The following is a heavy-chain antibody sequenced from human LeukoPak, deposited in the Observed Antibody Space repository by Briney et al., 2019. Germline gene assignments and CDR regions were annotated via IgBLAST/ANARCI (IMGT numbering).Heavy chain of an antibody. CDR1: GGSISSSSYY. J-gene: IGHJ4*02. V-gene: IGHV4-39*01. CDR3: ARQASDYMDY. Sequence: SETLSLTCTVSGGSISSSSYYWGWIRQPPGKGLEWIGSIYYNGSTYYNPSLKSGVTISVDTSKNQFSLKLSSVTAADTAVYYCARQASDYMDYWGQGTLVTVSS. CDR2: IYYNGST. D-gene: IGHD1-26*01.